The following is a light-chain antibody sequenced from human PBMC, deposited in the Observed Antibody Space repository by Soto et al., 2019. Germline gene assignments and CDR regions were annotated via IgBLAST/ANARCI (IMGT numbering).Light chain of an antibody. CDR2: DAS. J-gene: IGKJ1*01. CDR3: QQRNSCPRT. Sequence: EILLTLSPATLSLSPGERATVSCRASQSVSSSLVWFQQKPGQAPRLLIYDASDRATGIPARFSGSGSGTEFPLTISSLEPENFAFYNCQQRNSCPRTFGQGTKV. CDR1: QSVSSS. V-gene: IGKV3-11*01.